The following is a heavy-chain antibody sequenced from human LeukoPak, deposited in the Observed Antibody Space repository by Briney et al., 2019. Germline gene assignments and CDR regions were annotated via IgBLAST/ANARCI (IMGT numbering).Heavy chain of an antibody. V-gene: IGHV3-20*04. CDR1: GFTFDDYG. D-gene: IGHD1-26*01. CDR3: ARGLRGVVGAADI. J-gene: IGHJ3*02. Sequence: GGSLRLSCAASGFTFDDYGMSWVRQAPGKGLEWVSGINWSGGSTSYADSVKGRFTISRDNAKNSLYLQMNSLRGDDTAVYFCARGLRGVVGAADIWGQGTMVTVSS. CDR2: INWSGGST.